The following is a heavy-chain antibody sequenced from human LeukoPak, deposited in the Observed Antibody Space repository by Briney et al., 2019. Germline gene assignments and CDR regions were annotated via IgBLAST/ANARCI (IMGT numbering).Heavy chain of an antibody. CDR3: ARARGKDPSFDY. D-gene: IGHD1-1*01. CDR2: IGTAGDT. J-gene: IGHJ4*02. V-gene: IGHV3-13*01. Sequence: GGSLRLSCAASGFTFSSYDMHWVRQATGKGLEWVSAIGTAGDTYYPGSVKGRFTISRENAKNSLYLQMNSLRAEDTAVYYCARARGKDPSFDYWGQGTLVTVSS. CDR1: GFTFSSYD.